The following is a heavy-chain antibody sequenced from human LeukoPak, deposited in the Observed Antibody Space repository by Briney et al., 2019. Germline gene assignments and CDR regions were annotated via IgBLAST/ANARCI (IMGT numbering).Heavy chain of an antibody. CDR2: ISSSGSSI. V-gene: IGHV3-48*03. CDR1: GFTFSSYE. J-gene: IGHJ6*03. D-gene: IGHD2-15*01. CDR3: ARVLRYCSGGNCYSGGLGYMDV. Sequence: GGSLRLSCAASGFTFSSYEMNWVRQAPGKGLEWVSYISSSGSSIYYADSVKGRFTISRDNAKNSLYLQMNSLRAEDTAVYYCARVLRYCSGGNCYSGGLGYMDVWGKGTTVTISS.